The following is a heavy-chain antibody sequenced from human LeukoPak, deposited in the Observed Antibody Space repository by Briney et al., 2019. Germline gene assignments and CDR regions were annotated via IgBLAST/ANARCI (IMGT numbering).Heavy chain of an antibody. CDR2: IYYSGST. CDR3: AHSRGGYYDSSGPALAFDI. D-gene: IGHD3-22*01. CDR1: GGSISSYY. V-gene: IGHV4-59*01. J-gene: IGHJ3*02. Sequence: PSETLSLTCTVSGGSISSYYWNWIRQPPGKGLEWIGFIYYSGSTNYNPSVKSRVTISIDTSKNQFSLKLSSVTAADTAVYYCAHSRGGYYDSSGPALAFDIWGQGTMVTVSS.